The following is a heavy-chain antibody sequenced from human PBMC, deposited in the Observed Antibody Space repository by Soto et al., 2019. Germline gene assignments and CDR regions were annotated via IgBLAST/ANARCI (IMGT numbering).Heavy chain of an antibody. Sequence: QLQLQESGSGLVKPSQTLSLTCAVSGDSINSGGYSWSWIRQPPGKGLEWIGFIYYSGSTYYNPSLKSRVTISVDTSKNQFSLKLSSVTAADTAVYYCARGLYGSGNIDWFDPWGQGTLVTVSS. J-gene: IGHJ5*02. D-gene: IGHD3-10*01. CDR3: ARGLYGSGNIDWFDP. CDR1: GDSINSGGYS. V-gene: IGHV4-30-2*05. CDR2: IYYSGST.